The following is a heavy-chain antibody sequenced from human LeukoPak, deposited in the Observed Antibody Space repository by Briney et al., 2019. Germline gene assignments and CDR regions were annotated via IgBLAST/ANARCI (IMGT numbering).Heavy chain of an antibody. J-gene: IGHJ4*02. Sequence: QSGKSLRLSCAASGFTFSSYGMHWVRQAPGKGLEWVAVIWYDGSNKYYADSVRGRFTISRDNSKNTLSLQMNSLRAEDTAVYYCARFLYSSGLDYWGQGTLVAVSS. CDR2: IWYDGSNK. CDR3: ARFLYSSGLDY. CDR1: GFTFSSYG. V-gene: IGHV3-33*01. D-gene: IGHD6-19*01.